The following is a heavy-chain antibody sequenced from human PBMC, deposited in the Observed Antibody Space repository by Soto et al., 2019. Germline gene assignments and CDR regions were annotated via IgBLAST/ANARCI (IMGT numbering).Heavy chain of an antibody. CDR3: ARDSVGSSWPPPFDY. Sequence: GGSLRLSCAVSGFTFRDYWMHWVRQAPRQGLVWVSRINGDGSSTTYADSVKGRFTISRDNAKNTVYLEMNSLRAEDAAVYYCARDSVGSSWPPPFDYWGQGTQVTVSS. J-gene: IGHJ4*02. CDR2: INGDGSST. CDR1: GFTFRDYW. V-gene: IGHV3-74*01. D-gene: IGHD6-13*01.